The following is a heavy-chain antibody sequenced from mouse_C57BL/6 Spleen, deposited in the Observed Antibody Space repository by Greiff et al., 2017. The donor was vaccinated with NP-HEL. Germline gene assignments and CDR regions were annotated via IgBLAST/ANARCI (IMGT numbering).Heavy chain of an antibody. J-gene: IGHJ3*01. V-gene: IGHV2-5*01. D-gene: IGHD2-1*01. Sequence: VKLVESGPGLVQPSQSLSITCTVSGFSLTSYGVHWVRQSPGKGLEWLGVIWRGGSTDYNAAFMSRLSITKDNSKSQVFFKMNSLQADDTAIYYCAKMEGNSAWFAYWGQGTLVTVSA. CDR1: GFSLTSYG. CDR2: IWRGGST. CDR3: AKMEGNSAWFAY.